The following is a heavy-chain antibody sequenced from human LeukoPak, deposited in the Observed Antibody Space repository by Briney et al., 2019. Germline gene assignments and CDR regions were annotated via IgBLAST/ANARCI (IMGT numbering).Heavy chain of an antibody. CDR1: GFTFSSYG. V-gene: IGHV3-30*02. CDR3: AKSGSYDILTGYSYYFDY. D-gene: IGHD3-9*01. Sequence: PGGSLRLSCAASGFTFSSYGMHWVRQAPGKGLEWVAFIRYDGSNKYYADSVKGRFTISRDNSKNTLYLQMNSLRAEDTAVYYCAKSGSYDILTGYSYYFDYWGQGTLVTVSS. J-gene: IGHJ4*02. CDR2: IRYDGSNK.